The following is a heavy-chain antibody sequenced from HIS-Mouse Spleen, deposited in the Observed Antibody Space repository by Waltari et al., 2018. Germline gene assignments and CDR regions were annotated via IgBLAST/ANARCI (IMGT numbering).Heavy chain of an antibody. V-gene: IGHV4-39*07. CDR3: AREIPYSSSWYDWYFDL. CDR1: GGSISSSSYY. CDR2: ICYSGST. J-gene: IGHJ2*01. Sequence: QLQLQESGPGLVKPSETLSLTCTVSGGSISSSSYYWGWIRQPPGKGLEWIGSICYSGSTSYNPSLKSRFTISVDTSTNQFSLKLSSVTAADTAVYYCAREIPYSSSWYDWYFDLWGRGTLVTVSS. D-gene: IGHD6-13*01.